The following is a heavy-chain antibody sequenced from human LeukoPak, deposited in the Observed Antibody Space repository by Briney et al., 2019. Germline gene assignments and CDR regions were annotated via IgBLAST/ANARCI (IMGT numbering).Heavy chain of an antibody. CDR2: ITYDATT. D-gene: IGHD1-26*01. CDR3: VRDRVGPDY. J-gene: IGHJ4*02. V-gene: IGHV3-74*03. CDR1: GFPLSRAW. Sequence: GGPVKLFCAASGFPLSRAWMHCVRHAPGTGLVWASHITYDATTTYADSVRGRFSISRDNAKKILYLQMNSLRAEDTAVYYGVRDRVGPDYWGQGTLVTVSS.